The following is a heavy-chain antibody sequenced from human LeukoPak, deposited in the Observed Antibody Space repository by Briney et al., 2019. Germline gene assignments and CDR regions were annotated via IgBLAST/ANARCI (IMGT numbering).Heavy chain of an antibody. Sequence: SETLSLTCTVSGGSISSYYWSWIRQPAGKGLEWIGSIYHSGSTYYNPSLKSRVTISVDTSKNQFSLNLMSVTAADTAVYYCTRDTGTTGEVKFDPWGQGTLVTVSS. CDR1: GGSISSYY. J-gene: IGHJ5*02. D-gene: IGHD4-17*01. CDR2: IYHSGST. CDR3: TRDTGTTGEVKFDP. V-gene: IGHV4-4*07.